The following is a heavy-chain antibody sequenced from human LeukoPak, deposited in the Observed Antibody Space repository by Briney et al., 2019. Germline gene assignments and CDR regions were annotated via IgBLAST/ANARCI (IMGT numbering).Heavy chain of an antibody. CDR2: IYRGGNT. V-gene: IGHV3-53*01. D-gene: IGHD3-3*02. J-gene: IGHJ4*02. CDR3: SRDSTSSIHDY. CDR1: GFTVGSNY. Sequence: GGSLRLSCAASGFTVGSNYMTWVRQAPGKGLEWVTVIYRGGNTHYADSEKGRFTISRDISKSTLYLQMNSLRTEVTAVYYCSRDSTSSIHDYWGQGTLVTVSS.